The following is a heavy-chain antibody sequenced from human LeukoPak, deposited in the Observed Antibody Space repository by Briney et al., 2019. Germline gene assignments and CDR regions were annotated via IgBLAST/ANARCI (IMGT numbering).Heavy chain of an antibody. CDR2: ITPGGGT. CDR3: ARVASSGGADIDY. D-gene: IGHD2-15*01. J-gene: IGHJ4*02. CDR1: GYTFTSYA. V-gene: IGHV1-2*02. Sequence: ASVKVSCKASGYTFTSYAMHWVRQAPGQGLEWMGWITPGGGTNYPQKFQGRVAITWDTSITTAYMDLSRLTSDDTAVYYCARVASSGGADIDYWGQGTLVTVSS.